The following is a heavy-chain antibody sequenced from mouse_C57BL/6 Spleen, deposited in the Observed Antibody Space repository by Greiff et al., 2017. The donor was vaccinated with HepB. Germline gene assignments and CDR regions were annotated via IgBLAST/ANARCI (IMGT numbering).Heavy chain of an antibody. Sequence: EVQLQQSGTVLARPGASVKMSCKTSGYTFTSYWMHWVKQRPGQGLEWIGAIYPGNSDTSYNQKFKGKAKLTAVTSASTAYKELSSLTNEDSAVYYCTRYYGSSYYAMDYWGQGTSVTVSS. V-gene: IGHV1-5*01. CDR1: GYTFTSYW. CDR2: IYPGNSDT. J-gene: IGHJ4*01. CDR3: TRYYGSSYYAMDY. D-gene: IGHD1-1*01.